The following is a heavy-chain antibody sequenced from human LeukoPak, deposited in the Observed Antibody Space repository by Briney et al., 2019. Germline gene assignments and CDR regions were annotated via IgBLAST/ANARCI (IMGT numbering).Heavy chain of an antibody. CDR3: AKVGPTIAVAGTVDY. D-gene: IGHD6-19*01. Sequence: GGSLRLSCAASGFTFSSYSMNWVRQAPGKGLEWVSSISSSSSYIYYADSVKGRFTISRDNAKNPLYLQMNSLRAEDTAVYYCAKVGPTIAVAGTVDYWGQGTLVTVSS. CDR1: GFTFSSYS. J-gene: IGHJ4*02. CDR2: ISSSSSYI. V-gene: IGHV3-21*01.